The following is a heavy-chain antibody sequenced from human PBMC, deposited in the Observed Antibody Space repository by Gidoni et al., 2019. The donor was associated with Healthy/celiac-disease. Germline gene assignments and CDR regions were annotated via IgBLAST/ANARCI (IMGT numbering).Heavy chain of an antibody. CDR1: GFTCRNAG. D-gene: IGHD1-7*01. CDR3: TTGLGGLELRTYYYYYYMDV. Sequence: EVQLVEAGGGWGKPGGALRHPCAAAGFTCRNAGKNWVRQAPGKVLEWVGRIKSTTDGGTTDYAAPVKGRFTISRYDSTNPLYLQMTSLKTEDTAVYYCTTGLGGLELRTYYYYYYMDVWGKGTTVTVSS. V-gene: IGHV3-15*07. CDR2: IKSTTDGGTT. J-gene: IGHJ6*03.